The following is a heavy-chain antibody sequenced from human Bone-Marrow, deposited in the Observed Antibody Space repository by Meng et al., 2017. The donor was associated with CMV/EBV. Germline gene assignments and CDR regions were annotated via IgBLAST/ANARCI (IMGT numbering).Heavy chain of an antibody. Sequence: ASVKVSCKASGGTFSSYAISWVRQAPGQGLEWMGWINPNSGGTNYAQKFQGRVTMTRDTSISTAYMELSRLRSDDTAVYYCARDYIVVVPAAPRIYYYYGMDVWGQGTTVTVSS. CDR2: INPNSGGT. CDR1: GGTFSSYA. CDR3: ARDYIVVVPAAPRIYYYYGMDV. V-gene: IGHV1-2*02. J-gene: IGHJ6*02. D-gene: IGHD2-2*01.